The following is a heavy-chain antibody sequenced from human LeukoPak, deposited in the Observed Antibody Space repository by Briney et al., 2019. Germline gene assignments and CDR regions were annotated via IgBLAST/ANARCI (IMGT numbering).Heavy chain of an antibody. J-gene: IGHJ4*02. V-gene: IGHV3-7*01. Sequence: GGSLRLSCPASAFTFSSYWMSWVRQAQGKGLGWVANIKQDGSEKAYVASVKGRSTISRDNAKNSLYLQMNSLRAEDTAVYYCVRDQWVAGNFDYWGQGTLVTVSS. CDR3: VRDQWVAGNFDY. CDR2: IKQDGSEK. CDR1: AFTFSSYW. D-gene: IGHD6-19*01.